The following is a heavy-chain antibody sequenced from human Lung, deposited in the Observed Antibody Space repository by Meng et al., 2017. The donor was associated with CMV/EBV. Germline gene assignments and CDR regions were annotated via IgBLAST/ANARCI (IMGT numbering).Heavy chain of an antibody. CDR2: IYSGGDT. D-gene: IGHD6-6*01. Sequence: ESXKISXAASGFTVSSNYMSWVRQAPGKGLEWVSVIYSGGDTYYADSVKGRFTVSRDNSKNTLYLQMNSLRTDDTAVYYCARDHGVGSSSTSNSVAYWGQGTLVXVSS. J-gene: IGHJ4*02. CDR3: ARDHGVGSSSTSNSVAY. V-gene: IGHV3-66*02. CDR1: GFTVSSNY.